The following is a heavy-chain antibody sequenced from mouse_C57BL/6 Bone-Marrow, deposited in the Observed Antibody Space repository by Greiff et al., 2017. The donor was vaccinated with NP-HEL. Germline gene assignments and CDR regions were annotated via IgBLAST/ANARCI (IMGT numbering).Heavy chain of an antibody. CDR1: GFNIKDDY. CDR3: TTEGLRRALFAY. Sequence: EVQLQQSGAELVRPGASVKLSCTASGFNIKDDYMHWVKQRPEQGLEWIGWIDPENGDTEYASKFQGKATRTADTSSNTAYLQLSSLTSEDTAVYYCTTEGLRRALFAYWGQGTLVTVSA. D-gene: IGHD2-2*01. V-gene: IGHV14-4*01. CDR2: IDPENGDT. J-gene: IGHJ3*01.